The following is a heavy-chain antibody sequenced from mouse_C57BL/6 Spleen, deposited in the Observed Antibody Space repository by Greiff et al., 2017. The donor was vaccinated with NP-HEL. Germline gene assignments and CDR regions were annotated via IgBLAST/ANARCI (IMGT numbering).Heavy chain of an antibody. CDR1: GYSFSSSW. Sequence: VKLVESGPELVKPGASVKISCKASGYSFSSSWMNWVKQRPGKGLEWIGRIYPGDGDTNYNGKFKGKATLTADKSSSTAYMQLSSLTSEDSAVYFCARDYYAMDYWGQGTSVTFSS. CDR2: IYPGDGDT. CDR3: ARDYYAMDY. J-gene: IGHJ4*01. V-gene: IGHV1-82*01.